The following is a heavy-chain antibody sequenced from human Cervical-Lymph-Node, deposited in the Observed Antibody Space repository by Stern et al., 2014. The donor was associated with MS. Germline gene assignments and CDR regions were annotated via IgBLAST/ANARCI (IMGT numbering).Heavy chain of an antibody. CDR3: AKDRGLIVVVTYSLDS. CDR2: TSYDGSNA. D-gene: IGHD3-22*01. CDR1: GFSFSSYG. J-gene: IGHJ4*02. Sequence: DQLVESGGGVVQPGRSLRLSCVASGFSFSSYGMHWVRQAPGKGLEWVAVTSYDGSNAPYADSLKGRFTISRDNSKNTLYLQLNSLRAEDTAVYYCAKDRGLIVVVTYSLDSWGQGTLVTVSS. V-gene: IGHV3-30*18.